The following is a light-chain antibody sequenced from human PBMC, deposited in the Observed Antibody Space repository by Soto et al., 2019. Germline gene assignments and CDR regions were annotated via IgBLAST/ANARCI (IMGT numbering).Light chain of an antibody. CDR3: QQRSSRPLT. V-gene: IGKV3-11*01. CDR1: QSVSNF. CDR2: DSS. Sequence: EIVLTQSPATLSLSPGERATLSCRASQSVSNFLAWYQQKPGQSPRLLIYDSSFRTGVFPARFSGSGSGTDCTLTINNLEPEDFAVYFCQQRSSRPLTFGGGTKVEI. J-gene: IGKJ4*01.